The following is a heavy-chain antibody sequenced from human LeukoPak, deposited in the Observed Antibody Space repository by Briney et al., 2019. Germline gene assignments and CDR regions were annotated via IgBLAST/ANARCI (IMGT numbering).Heavy chain of an antibody. CDR2: ISRYGESA. J-gene: IGHJ5*02. V-gene: IGHV3-20*04. CDR3: GGAGYFSGYIDL. CDR1: GFTFDSYV. D-gene: IGHD6-25*01. Sequence: GGSLRLPCSPSGFTFDSYVMTWVRQAPPRGLEWVSDISRYGESAGYADSVKGRFTISRDNAKTSLFLQMNSLRAEDTALYYCGGAGYFSGYIDLWGKGTMVTASS.